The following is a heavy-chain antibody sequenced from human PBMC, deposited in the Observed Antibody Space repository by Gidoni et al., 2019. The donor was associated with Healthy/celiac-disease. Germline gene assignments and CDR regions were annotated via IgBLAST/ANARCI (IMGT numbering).Heavy chain of an antibody. CDR1: GFTFRSYA. CDR3: AKVPVPAHISGMDV. Sequence: EVQLLESGGGLVQPGGSLRLSCAASGFTFRSYAMSWVRQAPGKGLEWVSAISGSGGSTYYADSVKGRFTISRDNSKNTLYLQMNSLRAEDTAVYYCAKVPVPAHISGMDVWGQGTTVTVSS. J-gene: IGHJ6*02. CDR2: ISGSGGST. D-gene: IGHD2-2*01. V-gene: IGHV3-23*01.